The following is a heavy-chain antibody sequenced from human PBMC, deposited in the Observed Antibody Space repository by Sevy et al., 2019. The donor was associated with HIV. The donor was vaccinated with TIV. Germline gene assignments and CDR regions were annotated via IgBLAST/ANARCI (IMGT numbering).Heavy chain of an antibody. Sequence: GGSLRLSCAASGFTFSSFGMHWVRQAPGKGLEWLAVIWFDGSNTYYADSVRGRFTISRDIAKNTLHLQMNSLGAEDTAVSYCARDLEFYDHGDYWPAFMPDFWGHGTLVTVSS. CDR3: ARDLEFYDHGDYWPAFMPDF. D-gene: IGHD4-17*01. CDR2: IWFDGSNT. V-gene: IGHV3-33*01. J-gene: IGHJ4*01. CDR1: GFTFSSFG.